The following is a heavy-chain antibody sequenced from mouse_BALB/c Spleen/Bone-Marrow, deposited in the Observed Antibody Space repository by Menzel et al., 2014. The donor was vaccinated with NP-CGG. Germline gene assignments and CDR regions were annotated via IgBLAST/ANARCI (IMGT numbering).Heavy chain of an antibody. J-gene: IGHJ2*01. CDR3: TKGNYFFDY. CDR2: FYPGSGTT. V-gene: IGHV1S22*01. D-gene: IGHD2-1*01. CDR1: GYTFINYW. Sequence: LKQSGSELVRPGASVKLSCKASGYTFINYWIHWVKQRPGQGLEWIGNFYPGSGTTNYDEKFKTKATPTVDTFSSTAYMQLSSLTSEDSAVYYCTKGNYFFDYWGQGTTLTVSS.